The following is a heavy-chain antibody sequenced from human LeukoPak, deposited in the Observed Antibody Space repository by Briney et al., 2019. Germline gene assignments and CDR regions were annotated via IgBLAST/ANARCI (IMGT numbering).Heavy chain of an antibody. D-gene: IGHD3-10*01. Sequence: GGSLRLSCASSGFSFSSYWMTWVRQAPGKGLEWVANINQDGSQKYYVDSVKGRFTISRDNAKNSLHLQMNSLRVEDTAVDYCVSTGSVLDYWGQGTLVTVSS. CDR1: GFSFSSYW. J-gene: IGHJ4*02. CDR2: INQDGSQK. CDR3: VSTGSVLDY. V-gene: IGHV3-7*01.